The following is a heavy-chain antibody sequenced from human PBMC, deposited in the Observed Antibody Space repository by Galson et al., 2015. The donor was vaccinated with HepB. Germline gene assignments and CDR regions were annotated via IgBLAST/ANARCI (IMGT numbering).Heavy chain of an antibody. Sequence: SVKVSCKASGYTFTSYGISWVRQAPGQGLEWMGWISAYNGNTNYAQKLQGRVTMTTDTSTSTAYMELRSLRSDDTAVYYCARDEGGRITIFGVVRKSTYGMDVWGQGTTVTVSS. V-gene: IGHV1-18*04. CDR2: ISAYNGNT. J-gene: IGHJ6*02. CDR1: GYTFTSYG. D-gene: IGHD3-3*01. CDR3: ARDEGGRITIFGVVRKSTYGMDV.